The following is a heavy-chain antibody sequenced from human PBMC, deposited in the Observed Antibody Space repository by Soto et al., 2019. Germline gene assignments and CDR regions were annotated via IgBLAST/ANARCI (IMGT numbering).Heavy chain of an antibody. Sequence: SETLSLTCTVSGGSISSGGYYWSWIRQHPGMGLEWIGYIYYSGSTYYNPSLKSRVTISVDTSKNQSSLKLSSVTAADTAVYYCAREIVLMVYATPYYYYYMDVWGKGTTVTVSS. D-gene: IGHD2-8*01. J-gene: IGHJ6*03. V-gene: IGHV4-31*03. CDR3: AREIVLMVYATPYYYYYMDV. CDR2: IYYSGST. CDR1: GGSISSGGYY.